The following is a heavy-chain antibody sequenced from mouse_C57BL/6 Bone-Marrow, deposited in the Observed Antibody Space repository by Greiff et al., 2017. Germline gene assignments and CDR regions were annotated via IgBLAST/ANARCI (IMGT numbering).Heavy chain of an antibody. CDR2: IYPSDSET. CDR1: GYTFTSYW. D-gene: IGHD2-3*01. CDR3: ARGDGYPYYFDY. Sequence: QVQLQQPGAELVRPGSSVKLSCKASGYTFTSYWMDWVKQRPGQGLEWIGNIYPSDSETHYNQKFKDKATLTVDKSSSTAYMQLSSLTSEDSAVYYCARGDGYPYYFDYWGQGTTLTVSS. V-gene: IGHV1-61*01. J-gene: IGHJ2*01.